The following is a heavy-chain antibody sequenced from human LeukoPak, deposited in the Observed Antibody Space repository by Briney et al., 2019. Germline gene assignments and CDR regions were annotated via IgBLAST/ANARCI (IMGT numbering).Heavy chain of an antibody. CDR3: ARASRNYDILTGYYYNYYMDV. V-gene: IGHV3-7*01. D-gene: IGHD3-9*01. J-gene: IGHJ6*03. CDR2: IKQDGSEK. Sequence: GGSLRLSCAASGFSFSSYWMSWVRQAPGKGLEWVANIKQDGSEKYYVDSVKGRFTISRDNAKNSLYLQMNSLRVEDTAVFYCARASRNYDILTGYYYNYYMDVWGKGTTVTVSS. CDR1: GFSFSSYW.